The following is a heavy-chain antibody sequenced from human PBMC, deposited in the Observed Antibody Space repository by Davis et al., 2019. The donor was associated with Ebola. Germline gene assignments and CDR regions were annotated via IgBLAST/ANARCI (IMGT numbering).Heavy chain of an antibody. V-gene: IGHV3-30-3*01. D-gene: IGHD6-13*01. CDR3: ARDGSSRRYYYGMDV. CDR2: ISYDGSNK. CDR1: GFTFSSYA. Sequence: GGSLRLSCAASGFTFSSYAMHWVRQAPGKGLEWVAVISYDGSNKYYADSVKGRFTISRDNSKNTLYLQMNSLRAEDTAVYYCARDGSSRRYYYGMDVWGKGTTVTVSS. J-gene: IGHJ6*04.